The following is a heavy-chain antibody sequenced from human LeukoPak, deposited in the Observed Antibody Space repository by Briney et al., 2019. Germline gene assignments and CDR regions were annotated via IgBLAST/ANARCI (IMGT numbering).Heavy chain of an antibody. CDR3: ARGRYGSRYDSSGYYSKTVDY. CDR1: GGSISSYY. V-gene: IGHV4-34*01. D-gene: IGHD3-22*01. CDR2: INHSGST. Sequence: SETLSLTCTVSGGSISSYYWSWIRQPPGKGLEWIGEINHSGSTNYNPSLKSRVTISVDTSKNQFSLKLSSVTAADTAVYYCARGRYGSRYDSSGYYSKTVDYWGQGTLVTVSS. J-gene: IGHJ4*02.